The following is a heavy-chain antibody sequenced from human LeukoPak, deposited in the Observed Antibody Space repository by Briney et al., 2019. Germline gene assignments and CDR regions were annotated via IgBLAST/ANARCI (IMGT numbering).Heavy chain of an antibody. CDR2: IGTAGET. D-gene: IGHD3/OR15-3a*01. V-gene: IGHV3-13*01. J-gene: IGHJ4*02. CDR1: GFTFSTYD. Sequence: PGESLRLSCAASGFTFSTYDMHRVRQATGKGLEWVSTIGTAGETDYPGSVKGRFTISRGDAKNSLYLQMNSLRAGDTAVYYCARAVRTGAYRGYFDYWGQGTLVTVSS. CDR3: ARAVRTGAYRGYFDY.